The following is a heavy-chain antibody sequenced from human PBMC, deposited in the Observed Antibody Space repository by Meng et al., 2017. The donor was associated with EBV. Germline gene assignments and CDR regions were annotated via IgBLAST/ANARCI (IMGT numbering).Heavy chain of an antibody. CDR2: FLPTLGAP. D-gene: IGHD3-10*01. CDR3: ASESGRGYTPDY. Sequence: QVQLVQSAAEVKKPGSSVKSSCKTSGGPFRNYAISWVRQAPGQGLEWLGGFLPTLGAPNYAQKFHGRVTITADESTSTHYMDPSSLRSEDTAVYYCASESGRGYTPDYCGQGTLVTVSS. V-gene: IGHV1-69*01. CDR1: GGPFRNYA. J-gene: IGHJ4*02.